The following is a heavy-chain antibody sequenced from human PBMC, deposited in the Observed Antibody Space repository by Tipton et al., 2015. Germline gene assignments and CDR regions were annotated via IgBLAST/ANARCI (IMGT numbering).Heavy chain of an antibody. V-gene: IGHV4-31*03. CDR3: AREVWYYDSSGYDY. D-gene: IGHD3-22*01. Sequence: TLSLTCTVSGGSINSGDYYWSWIRQHPGKGLEWIGYIHHSGTDYYNPSLKSRVAISVDTSENQFSLKLTSLTAADTAVYYCAREVWYYDSSGYDYWGQGTLVTVSS. CDR1: GGSINSGDYY. J-gene: IGHJ4*02. CDR2: IHHSGTD.